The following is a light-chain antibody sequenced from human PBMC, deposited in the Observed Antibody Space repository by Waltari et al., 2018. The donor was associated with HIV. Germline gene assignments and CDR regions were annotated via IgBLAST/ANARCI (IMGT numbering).Light chain of an antibody. CDR1: SSAVGRYNH. Sequence: QSALTQPRSVSGSPGQSVTISCTGTSSAVGRYNHVSWYQQHPGKAPKLMIYDVTERPSGVPDHFSGSKSGNTASLTISGLQAEDEADYYCCSYGGTYAPYVFGTGTKVTVL. CDR2: DVT. CDR3: CSYGGTYAPYV. V-gene: IGLV2-11*01. J-gene: IGLJ1*01.